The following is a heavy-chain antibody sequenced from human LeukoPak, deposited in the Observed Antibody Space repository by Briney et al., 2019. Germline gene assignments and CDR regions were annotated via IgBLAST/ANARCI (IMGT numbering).Heavy chain of an antibody. D-gene: IGHD4-17*01. CDR2: IIPIFGTA. CDR3: AREPRSNYGDYGKFDY. J-gene: IGHJ4*02. V-gene: IGHV1-69*06. CDR1: GGTFSSYA. Sequence: ASVKVSCKASGGTFSSYAISWVRQAPGQGLEWMGGIIPIFGTANYARKSQGRVTITADKSTSTAYMELSSLRSEDTAVYYCAREPRSNYGDYGKFDYWGQGTLVTVSS.